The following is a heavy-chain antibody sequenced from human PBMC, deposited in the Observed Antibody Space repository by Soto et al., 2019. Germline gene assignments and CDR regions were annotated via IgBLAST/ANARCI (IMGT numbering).Heavy chain of an antibody. Sequence: QVQLVQSGAEVKKPGSSVKVSCKASGGTFSSYAISWVRQAPGQGLEWMGGIIPIFGTANYAQKFQGRVTINADESTITAYMEMSSLRSEDTAVYYCARFYCSGGSCYYAAFDIWGQGTMVTVSS. CDR2: IIPIFGTA. J-gene: IGHJ3*02. D-gene: IGHD2-15*01. CDR1: GGTFSSYA. CDR3: ARFYCSGGSCYYAAFDI. V-gene: IGHV1-69*01.